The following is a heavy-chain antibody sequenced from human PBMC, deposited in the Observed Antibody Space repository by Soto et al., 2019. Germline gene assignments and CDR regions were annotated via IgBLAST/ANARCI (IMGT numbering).Heavy chain of an antibody. Sequence: ASVKVSCKASGYTFPGYYMHWVRQAPGQGLEWMGWINPNSGGTNYAQKFQGRVTMTRDTSISTAYMELSRLRSDDTAVYYCARDLGGVVVAATPVYNWFDPWGQGTLVTVSS. J-gene: IGHJ5*02. CDR3: ARDLGGVVVAATPVYNWFDP. CDR1: GYTFPGYY. D-gene: IGHD2-15*01. CDR2: INPNSGGT. V-gene: IGHV1-2*02.